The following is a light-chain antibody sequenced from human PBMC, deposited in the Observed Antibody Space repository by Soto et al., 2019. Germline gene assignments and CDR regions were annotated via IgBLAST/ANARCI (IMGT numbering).Light chain of an antibody. J-gene: IGLJ2*01. V-gene: IGLV2-14*03. CDR2: DVS. CDR1: SSDVGGYDY. CDR3: NSYTTNSKVV. Sequence: QPVLTQPASVSGSPGQSITISCTGTSSDVGGYDYVSWFQQFPGKAPTLMIYDVSNRPSGVSIRFSGSKSGNTASLTISGLQAEDEADYYCNSYTTNSKVVFGGGTKLTVL.